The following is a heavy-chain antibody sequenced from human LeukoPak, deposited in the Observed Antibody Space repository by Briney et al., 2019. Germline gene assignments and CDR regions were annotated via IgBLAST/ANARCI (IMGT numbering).Heavy chain of an antibody. V-gene: IGHV3-53*01. Sequence: PGGSLRLSCVASGFAVGSNYMSWVRQARGKGLEWVSLIYSGGAIRYADSVKGRFTISRDSSKNTLFLQMNDLTVEDTARYYCARRPGNWGQGILVTVSS. CDR1: GFAVGSNY. CDR2: IYSGGAI. D-gene: IGHD1-14*01. J-gene: IGHJ4*02. CDR3: ARRPGN.